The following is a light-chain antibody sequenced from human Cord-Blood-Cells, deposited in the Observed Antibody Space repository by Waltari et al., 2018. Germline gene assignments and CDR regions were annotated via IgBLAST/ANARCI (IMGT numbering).Light chain of an antibody. J-gene: IGKJ2*03. CDR1: QSISSY. V-gene: IGKV1-39*01. CDR2: AAS. Sequence: DIQMTQSPSSLSASVGDRVTITCRASQSISSYLNWYQQKPRKAPKPLIYAASSLQSGVPSRFSGSGSGTDFTLTISSLQPEDFATYYCQQSYSTPLYSFGQGTKLEIK. CDR3: QQSYSTPLYS.